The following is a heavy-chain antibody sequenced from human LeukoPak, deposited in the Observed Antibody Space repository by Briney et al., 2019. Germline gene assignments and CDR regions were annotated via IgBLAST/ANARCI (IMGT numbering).Heavy chain of an antibody. CDR2: IYYSGST. CDR3: ARGYCRSTSCPTPDYGMDV. Sequence: PSQTLSLTCTVSGGSISSGGYYWSWIRQHPGKGLEWIGYIYYSGSTYYNPSLKSRVTISVDTSKNQFSLKLSSVTAADTAVYYCARGYCRSTSCPTPDYGMDVWGQGTTVTVSS. V-gene: IGHV4-31*03. J-gene: IGHJ6*02. CDR1: GGSISSGGYY. D-gene: IGHD2-2*01.